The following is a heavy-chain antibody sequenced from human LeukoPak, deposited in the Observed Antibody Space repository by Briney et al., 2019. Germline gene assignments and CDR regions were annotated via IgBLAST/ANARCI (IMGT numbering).Heavy chain of an antibody. Sequence: GSLRLSCAASGFTFSSYGMHWVRQAPGKGLEWVAVISYDGSYKYYADSVKGRFTISRDNSKNTLYLQMNSLRAEDTAVYYCAKAYSSSYGMDVWGQGTTVTVSS. CDR2: ISYDGSYK. V-gene: IGHV3-30*18. J-gene: IGHJ6*02. CDR1: GFTFSSYG. CDR3: AKAYSSSYGMDV. D-gene: IGHD6-6*01.